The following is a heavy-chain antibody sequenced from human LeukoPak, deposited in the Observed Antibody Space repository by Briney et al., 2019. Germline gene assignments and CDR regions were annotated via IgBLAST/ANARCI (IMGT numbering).Heavy chain of an antibody. Sequence: GGSLRLSCAVSGFSVSSNYLTWVRQAPGKGLEWVSTLYSGSKIFYAESLKGRVTISRDNANNTLFLQINSLRAEDTAVYYCARDRADGYNYGDYFDNWGQGTLVTVSS. V-gene: IGHV3-53*01. CDR1: GFSVSSNY. D-gene: IGHD5-18*01. CDR2: LYSGSKI. CDR3: ARDRADGYNYGDYFDN. J-gene: IGHJ4*02.